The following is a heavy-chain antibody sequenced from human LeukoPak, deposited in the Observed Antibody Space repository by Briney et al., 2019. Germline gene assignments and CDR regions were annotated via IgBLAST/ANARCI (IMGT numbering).Heavy chain of an antibody. J-gene: IGHJ4*02. Sequence: GGSLRLSCAASGFTFSSYSMNWVRQAPGKGLEWVSSISSSNSYIYYADSVKGRFTISRDNAKNSLYLQMNSLRAEDTAVYYCARSMGGYFYDPRASDYWGQGTLVTVSS. D-gene: IGHD2/OR15-2a*01. CDR1: GFTFSSYS. V-gene: IGHV3-21*01. CDR2: ISSSNSYI. CDR3: ARSMGGYFYDPRASDY.